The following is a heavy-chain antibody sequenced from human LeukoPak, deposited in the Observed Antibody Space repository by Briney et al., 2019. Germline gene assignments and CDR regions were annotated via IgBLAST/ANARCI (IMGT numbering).Heavy chain of an antibody. D-gene: IGHD3-22*01. V-gene: IGHV3-23*01. CDR2: ISGSGGST. CDR3: AKDFSPHYDSSGYYSRFDY. J-gene: IGHJ4*02. Sequence: QPGGSLRLSCAASGFTFSSYAMSWVRQAPGKGLEWVSAISGSGGSTYYADSVKGQFTISRDNSKNTLYLQMNSLRAEDTAVYYCAKDFSPHYDSSGYYSRFDYWGLGTLVTVSS. CDR1: GFTFSSYA.